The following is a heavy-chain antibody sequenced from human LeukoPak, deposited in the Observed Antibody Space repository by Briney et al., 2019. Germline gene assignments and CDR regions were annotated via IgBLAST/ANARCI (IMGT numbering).Heavy chain of an antibody. J-gene: IGHJ6*02. CDR1: GFTFTNST. V-gene: IGHV1-58*02. Sequence: SVKVSCKASGFTFTNSTMQWVRQARGQRLEWIGWIVVGSGHTNYAQKFQERVTITRDMSTSTAYMELSSLRSEDTAVYYCAATTTVVTGGVYYGMDVWGQGTTVTVSS. D-gene: IGHD4-23*01. CDR2: IVVGSGHT. CDR3: AATTTVVTGGVYYGMDV.